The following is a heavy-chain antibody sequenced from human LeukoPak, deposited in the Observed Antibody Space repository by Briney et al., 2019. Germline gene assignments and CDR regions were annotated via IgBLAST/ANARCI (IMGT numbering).Heavy chain of an antibody. D-gene: IGHD4-17*01. CDR2: IIPIFGTA. Sequence: GASVKVSCKASGGTFSSYAISWVRQAPGQGLEWMGGIIPIFGTANYAQKFQGRVTITADESTSTAYMELSSLRSEDTAVYYCASSQKGYGDYGIHDAFDIWGQGTMVTVSS. CDR1: GGTFSSYA. V-gene: IGHV1-69*13. CDR3: ASSQKGYGDYGIHDAFDI. J-gene: IGHJ3*02.